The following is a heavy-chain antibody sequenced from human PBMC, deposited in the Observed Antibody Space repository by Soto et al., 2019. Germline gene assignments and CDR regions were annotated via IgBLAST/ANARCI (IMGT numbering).Heavy chain of an antibody. J-gene: IGHJ6*02. CDR1: GGTFSSYA. CDR3: ASAPAPEEGDYYGMDV. CDR2: IIPLFGTA. V-gene: IGHV1-69*01. Sequence: QVQLVQSGAEVKKPGSSVKVSCTASGGTFSSYAISWVRQAPGQGLEWMGGIIPLFGTANYAQKFQGRVTITADESTSTAYMELSSLRSEDTAVYYCASAPAPEEGDYYGMDVWGQGTTVTVSS. D-gene: IGHD6-25*01.